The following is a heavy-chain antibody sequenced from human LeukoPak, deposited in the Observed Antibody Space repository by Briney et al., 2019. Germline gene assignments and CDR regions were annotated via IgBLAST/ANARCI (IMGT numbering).Heavy chain of an antibody. CDR3: AKWGPYDILTGRIN. CDR1: GFTFSSYA. Sequence: GGSLRLSCAASGFTFSSYAMHWVRQAPGKGLEWVANIKPDESEKYYVGSVKGRFTISRDNAKNSPYLQMNSLRAEDTAVYYCAKWGPYDILTGRINWGQGTLVTVSS. V-gene: IGHV3-7*03. D-gene: IGHD3-9*01. CDR2: IKPDESEK. J-gene: IGHJ4*02.